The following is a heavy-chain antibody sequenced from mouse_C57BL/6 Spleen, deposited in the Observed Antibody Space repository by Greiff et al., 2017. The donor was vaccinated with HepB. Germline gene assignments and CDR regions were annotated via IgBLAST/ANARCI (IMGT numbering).Heavy chain of an antibody. CDR1: GYTFTSYW. CDR2: IDPSDSYT. D-gene: IGHD1-1*01. CDR3: ARGVVAKRYYFDY. Sequence: VQLQQPGAELVKPGASVKLSCKASGYTFTSYWMQWVKQRPGQGLEWIGEIDPSDSYTNYNQKFKGKATLTVDTSSSTAYMQLSSLTSEDSAVYYCARGVVAKRYYFDYWGQGTTLTVSS. V-gene: IGHV1-50*01. J-gene: IGHJ2*01.